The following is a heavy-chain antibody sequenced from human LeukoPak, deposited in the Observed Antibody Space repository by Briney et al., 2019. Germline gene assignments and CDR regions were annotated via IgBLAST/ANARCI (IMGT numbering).Heavy chain of an antibody. V-gene: IGHV4-59*08. CDR1: GGSISNYY. CDR2: IYYSGST. CDR3: ARRARVGSGWPYYYYGMDV. D-gene: IGHD6-19*01. Sequence: SETLSLTCTVSGGSISNYYWSWIRQPPGKGLEWIGYIYYSGSTNYNPSLKSRVTISVDTSKNQFSLKLSSVTAADTAVYYCARRARVGSGWPYYYYGMDVWGQGTTVTVSS. J-gene: IGHJ6*02.